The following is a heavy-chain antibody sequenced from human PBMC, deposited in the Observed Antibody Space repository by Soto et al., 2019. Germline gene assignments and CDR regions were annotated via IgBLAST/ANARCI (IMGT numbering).Heavy chain of an antibody. V-gene: IGHV3-30-3*01. J-gene: IGHJ3*02. CDR2: ISYDGSDK. CDR3: ARDQLVGAARRVIDI. CDR1: GFTFSSYA. Sequence: PGGSLRLSCAASGFTFSSYAMHWVRQAPGKGLEWVALISYDGSDKYYPDSLKGRFTISRDNSKNTLDLQMNSLRPEDTALYYCARDQLVGAARRVIDIWGQGTMVTVSS. D-gene: IGHD1-26*01.